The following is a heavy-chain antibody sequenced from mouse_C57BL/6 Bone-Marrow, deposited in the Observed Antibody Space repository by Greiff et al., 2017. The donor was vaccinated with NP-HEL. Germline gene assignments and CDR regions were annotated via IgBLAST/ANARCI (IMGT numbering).Heavy chain of an antibody. CDR2: LWSGGST. V-gene: IGHV2-2*01. D-gene: IGHD1-1*01. CDR1: GFSLTSYG. Sequence: QVQLKESGPGLVQPSQSLSITCTVSGFSLTSYGVHWVRQSPGKGLEWRGVLWSGGSTDYNAAFIFRLSISKDNSKSQVFFKMNSLQADDTAIYYCARVYYYGSSIYYAMDYWGQGTSVTVSS. J-gene: IGHJ4*01. CDR3: ARVYYYGSSIYYAMDY.